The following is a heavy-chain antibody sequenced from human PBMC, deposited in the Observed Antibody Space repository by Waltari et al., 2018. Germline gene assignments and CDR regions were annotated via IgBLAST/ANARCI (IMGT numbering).Heavy chain of an antibody. D-gene: IGHD1-26*01. Sequence: QVQLQESGPGLVKPSETLSLTCAVSGYSISSGYYWGWIRQPPGKGLEWIGSIYHSGSTYYNPSLKSRVTISVDTSKNQFSLKLSSVTAADTAVYYCARVEAWGARFDPWGQGTLVTVSS. CDR3: ARVEAWGARFDP. V-gene: IGHV4-38-2*01. J-gene: IGHJ5*02. CDR2: IYHSGST. CDR1: GYSISSGYY.